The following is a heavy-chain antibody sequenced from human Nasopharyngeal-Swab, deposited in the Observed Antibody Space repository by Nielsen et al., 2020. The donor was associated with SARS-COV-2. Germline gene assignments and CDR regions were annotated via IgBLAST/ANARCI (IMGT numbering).Heavy chain of an antibody. CDR1: GFTFSSYG. D-gene: IGHD2-8*02. CDR2: LWYDGSNK. J-gene: IGHJ6*03. Sequence: GESLKISCAASGFTFSSYGMHWVRPAPGKGLEWVAVLWYDGSNKYYADSVKGRFTISRDNSKNTLYLQMNSLRAEDTAVYYCARDLGVYAILHYMDVWGKGTTVTVSS. CDR3: ARDLGVYAILHYMDV. V-gene: IGHV3-33*01.